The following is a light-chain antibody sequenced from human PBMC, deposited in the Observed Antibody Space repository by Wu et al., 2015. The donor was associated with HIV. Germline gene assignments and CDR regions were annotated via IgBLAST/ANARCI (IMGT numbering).Light chain of an antibody. Sequence: DIQMTQSPSSLSASVGDRVTITCRASHSISSYLNWYQQKPGKAPKLLIYAASSLQSGVPSRFSGSGSGTDFTLTISSLQPEDFATYYCTTELHVPLPNSFGQGTKLEIK. J-gene: IGKJ2*03. V-gene: IGKV1-39*01. CDR3: TTELHVPLPNS. CDR2: AAS. CDR1: HSISSY.